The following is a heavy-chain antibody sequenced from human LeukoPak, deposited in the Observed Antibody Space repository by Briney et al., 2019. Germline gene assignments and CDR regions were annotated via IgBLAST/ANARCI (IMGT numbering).Heavy chain of an antibody. J-gene: IGHJ4*02. CDR1: GGTFSSYA. D-gene: IGHD7-27*01. V-gene: IGHV1-69*04. CDR3: ARGAGEAPVGY. Sequence: ASVKVSCKASGGTFSSYAISWVRQAPGQGLEWMGRIIPILGIANYAQKFQGRVTITADKSTSTAYMELSSLRSEDTAVYYCARGAGEAPVGYWGQGTLVTVSS. CDR2: IIPILGIA.